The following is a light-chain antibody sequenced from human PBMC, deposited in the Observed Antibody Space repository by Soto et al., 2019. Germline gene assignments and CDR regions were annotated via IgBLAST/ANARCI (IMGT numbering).Light chain of an antibody. J-gene: IGLJ2*01. CDR2: DVS. CDR1: SSDVGGYNY. V-gene: IGLV2-14*01. Sequence: QSALTQPASVSGSPGQSITISCTGTSSDVGGYNYVSWYQQHPGKAPKLMIYDVSNRPSGVSNRFSGSKSGNTASLTISGLQVEDEADYYCSSYTSSSTLVFGGGPSSPS. CDR3: SSYTSSSTLV.